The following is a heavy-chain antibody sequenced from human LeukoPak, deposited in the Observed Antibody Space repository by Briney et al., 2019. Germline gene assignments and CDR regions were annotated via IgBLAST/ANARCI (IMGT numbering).Heavy chain of an antibody. J-gene: IGHJ4*02. CDR1: GFTFSNHD. Sequence: SGGSLRLSCAASGFTFSNHDMNWVRQAPGKGLEWVSGISPSGDIAYYADSVKGRFTISRDNSKNTLYLEVISLTAEDTAVYYCAKDDAWLRFGEWSQGTLVTVSS. CDR3: AKDDAWLRFGE. CDR2: ISPSGDIA. V-gene: IGHV3-23*01. D-gene: IGHD3-10*01.